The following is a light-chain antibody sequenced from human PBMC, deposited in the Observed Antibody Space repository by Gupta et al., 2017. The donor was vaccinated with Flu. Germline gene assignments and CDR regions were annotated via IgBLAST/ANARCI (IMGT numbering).Light chain of an antibody. CDR3: QQYGSSLTWT. CDR1: QSVTSSY. V-gene: IGKV3-20*01. CDR2: GAS. J-gene: IGKJ1*01. Sequence: EIVLTQSPGTLSLSPGERATLSCRASQSVTSSYLAWYQQKPGQAPRLLIHGASSRATGIPAKFSGSGSGTDFTLTISRLEPEDFAVYYCQQYGSSLTWTFGQGTKVEIK.